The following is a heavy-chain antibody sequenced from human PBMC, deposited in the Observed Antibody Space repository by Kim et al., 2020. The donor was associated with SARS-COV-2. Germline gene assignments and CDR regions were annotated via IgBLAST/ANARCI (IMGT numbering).Heavy chain of an antibody. CDR3: SRAGAKPYYYDYGMAV. Sequence: SETLSLTCTVSGGSISSYYWSWIRQPPGKGLEWIGYIYYSGSTNYNPSLKSRVTISVDTSKNQFSLKLSSVTAADTAVDYCSRAGAKPYYYDYGMAVWC. V-gene: IGHV4-59*01. D-gene: IGHD6-25*01. CDR1: GGSISSYY. CDR2: IYYSGST. J-gene: IGHJ6*02.